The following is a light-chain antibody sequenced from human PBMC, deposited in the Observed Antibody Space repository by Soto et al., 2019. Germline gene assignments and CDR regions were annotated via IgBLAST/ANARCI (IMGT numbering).Light chain of an antibody. CDR3: SSYTTSRSYF. CDR1: STDVGGYNF. CDR2: DVS. J-gene: IGLJ1*01. Sequence: QSALTQPASVSGSPGQSIAISCTGTSTDVGGYNFVSWHQQHPGKAPKLMIYDVSDRPSGVSNRFSGSKSGNTASLTISGLQPEDEADYYCSSYTTSRSYFFGTGTKLTVL. V-gene: IGLV2-14*01.